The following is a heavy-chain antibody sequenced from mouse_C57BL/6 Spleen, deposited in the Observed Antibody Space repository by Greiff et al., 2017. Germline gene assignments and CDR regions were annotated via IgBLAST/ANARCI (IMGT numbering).Heavy chain of an antibody. CDR2: ISDGGSYT. J-gene: IGHJ1*03. CDR1: GFTFSSYA. CDR3: ARGHYGSSYWYFDV. Sequence: EVKLVESGGGLVKPGGSLKLSCAASGFTFSSYAMSWVRQTPEKRLEWVATISDGGSYTYYPDNVKGRFTISRDNAKNNLYLQMSHLKSEDTAMYYCARGHYGSSYWYFDVWGTGTTVTVSS. V-gene: IGHV5-4*03. D-gene: IGHD1-1*01.